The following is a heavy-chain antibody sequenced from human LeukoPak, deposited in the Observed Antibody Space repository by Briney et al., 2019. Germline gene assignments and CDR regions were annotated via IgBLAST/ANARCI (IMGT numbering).Heavy chain of an antibody. CDR1: EFTFRSYE. V-gene: IGHV3-48*03. CDR2: CSSTGNTI. Sequence: PGRSLRLSCAASEFTFRSYEMNWVSQAAGRGLEWVSYCSSTGNTIYYVDSVRGRFTISRDKAKNSLYLQMSSLRAEDTAVYYCARGRYCSGHNCYFDYWGQGTLVTVSS. D-gene: IGHD2-15*01. J-gene: IGHJ4*02. CDR3: ARGRYCSGHNCYFDY.